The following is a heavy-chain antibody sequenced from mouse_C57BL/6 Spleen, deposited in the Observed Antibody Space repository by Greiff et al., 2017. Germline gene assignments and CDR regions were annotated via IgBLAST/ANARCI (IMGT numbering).Heavy chain of an antibody. Sequence: QVQLKQSGAELVKPGASVKISCKASGYAFSSYWMNWVKQRPGKGLEWIGQIYPGDGDTNYNGKFKGKATLTADKSSSTAYMQLSSLTSEDSAVYFCARETGLGAMDYWGQGTSVTVSS. CDR1: GYAFSSYW. V-gene: IGHV1-80*01. CDR2: IYPGDGDT. D-gene: IGHD3-3*01. CDR3: ARETGLGAMDY. J-gene: IGHJ4*01.